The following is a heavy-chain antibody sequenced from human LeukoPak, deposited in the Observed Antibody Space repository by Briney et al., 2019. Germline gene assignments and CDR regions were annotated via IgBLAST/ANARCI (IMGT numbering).Heavy chain of an antibody. CDR2: MNPNSGNT. Sequence: ASVKVSCKASGYTFTSYDINWVRQGTGQGLEWMGWMNPNSGNTGYAQKFQGRVTMTRNTSISTAYMELSSLRSEDTAVYYCARYSSGWSYYYSYGMDVWGQGTTVTVSS. V-gene: IGHV1-8*01. CDR1: GYTFTSYD. J-gene: IGHJ6*02. D-gene: IGHD6-19*01. CDR3: ARYSSGWSYYYSYGMDV.